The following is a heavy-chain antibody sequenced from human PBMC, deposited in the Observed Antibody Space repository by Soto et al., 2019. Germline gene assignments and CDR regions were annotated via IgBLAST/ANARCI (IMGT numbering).Heavy chain of an antibody. CDR2: IWYDGSNK. V-gene: IGHV3-33*01. CDR3: ARVRKCSGSQYYYYYGMDV. Sequence: QVQLVESGGGVVQPGRSLRLSCAASGFTFSSYGMHWVRQAPGKGLEWVAVIWYDGSNKYYADSVKGRFTISRDNSKNTLYLQMNSLRAEDTAVYYCARVRKCSGSQYYYYYGMDVWGQGTTVTVSS. CDR1: GFTFSSYG. D-gene: IGHD3-10*02. J-gene: IGHJ6*02.